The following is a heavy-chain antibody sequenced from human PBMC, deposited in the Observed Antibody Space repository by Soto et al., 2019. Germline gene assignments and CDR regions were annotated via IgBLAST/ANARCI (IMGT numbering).Heavy chain of an antibody. Sequence: SVKVSCKASGFTFTSSAVQWVRQARGQRLGWIGWIVVGSGNTNYAQKFQERVTITRDMSTSTAYMELSSLRSEDTAVYYCAADPSGSYNYYWGQGTLVTVSS. CDR2: IVVGSGNT. J-gene: IGHJ4*02. D-gene: IGHD1-26*01. CDR3: AADPSGSYNYY. V-gene: IGHV1-58*01. CDR1: GFTFTSSA.